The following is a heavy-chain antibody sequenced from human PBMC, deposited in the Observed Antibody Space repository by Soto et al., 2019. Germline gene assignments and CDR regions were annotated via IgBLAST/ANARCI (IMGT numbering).Heavy chain of an antibody. D-gene: IGHD5-12*01. CDR2: IIPVLGAA. CDR3: ARVAPWLGYYFDY. Sequence: QVQLVQSGAEVRKPGSSVQVSCKASGGTFDNYAIVWVRQAPGQGLEWGGGIIPVLGAAYYAQEFQDKVTTTADASTSTAYMGLSSLTSADAAVYYCARVAPWLGYYFDYWGQGTQVTVSS. J-gene: IGHJ4*02. CDR1: GGTFDNYA. V-gene: IGHV1-69*01.